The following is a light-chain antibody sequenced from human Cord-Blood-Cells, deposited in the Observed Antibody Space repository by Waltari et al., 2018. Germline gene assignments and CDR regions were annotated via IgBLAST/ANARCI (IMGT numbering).Light chain of an antibody. V-gene: IGKV1-39*01. CDR2: AAS. CDR3: QQSYSTPLWT. J-gene: IGKJ1*01. CDR1: QSISSY. Sequence: DIQMTQSPSSLSASVGDRVTITCRASQSISSYLNWYQQKPGKAPKLLIYAASSLQSGVPSRFSGSGSGTDFTLNISSLQPEDFATYYCQQSYSTPLWTFGQGTKVEIK.